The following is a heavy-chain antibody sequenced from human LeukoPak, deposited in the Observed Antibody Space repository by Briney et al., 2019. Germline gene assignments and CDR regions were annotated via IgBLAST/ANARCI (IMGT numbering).Heavy chain of an antibody. CDR3: ARESSGQGDH. CDR2: SKNKANNYIT. Sequence: GGSLRLSCAASGGTFSDHYIDWVRQAPGKGLEWVGRSKNKANNYITQYAAFVQGRFTISRDNSKNSLYLQINRLHTQDTPVYYCARESSGQGDHWGQGTLVPVSS. D-gene: IGHD3-22*01. V-gene: IGHV3-72*01. J-gene: IGHJ4*01. CDR1: GGTFSDHY.